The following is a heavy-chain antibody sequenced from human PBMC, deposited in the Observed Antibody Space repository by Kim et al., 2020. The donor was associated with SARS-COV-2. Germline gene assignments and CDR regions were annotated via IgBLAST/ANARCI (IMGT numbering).Heavy chain of an antibody. J-gene: IGHJ4*02. CDR2: IKQDGNEK. D-gene: IGHD2-2*01. V-gene: IGHV3-7*03. CDR1: GFTLSTYW. Sequence: GGSLRLSCEVSGFTLSTYWMTWVRQAPGEGLEWVANIKQDGNEKHYVDSVKGRFTISRDNARNSLHLQMNSLRVEDTALYYCVRYGLNAAMDFWGQGTLV. CDR3: VRYGLNAAMDF.